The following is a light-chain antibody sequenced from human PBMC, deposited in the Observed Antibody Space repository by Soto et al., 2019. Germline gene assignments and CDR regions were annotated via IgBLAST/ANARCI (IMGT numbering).Light chain of an antibody. J-gene: IGKJ1*01. CDR1: QSLSTY. CDR2: DAS. Sequence: EIVVTQSPATLSLSPGERATLSCRASQSLSTYLSWYQQRPGQAPRLLIYDASDRATGVPTRFSGSGSGTEFTLTISSLQSEDLAVYHCQQYNKWPQTFGQGTKVDIK. V-gene: IGKV3-15*01. CDR3: QQYNKWPQT.